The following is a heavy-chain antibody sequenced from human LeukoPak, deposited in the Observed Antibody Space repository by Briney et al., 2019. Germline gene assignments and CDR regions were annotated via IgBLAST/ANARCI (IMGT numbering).Heavy chain of an antibody. CDR2: IFTSGNT. V-gene: IGHV4-61*02. Sequence: SQTLSLTCSVSGASISSDTYFWSWIRQPAGKGLEWIGRIFTSGNTDYNPSLKSRVTMSLDTSKSQFSLNLSSATAADTAVYYCARGKSQPDWYFDLWGRGTLVTVSS. J-gene: IGHJ2*01. CDR1: GASISSDTYF. CDR3: ARGKSQPDWYFDL.